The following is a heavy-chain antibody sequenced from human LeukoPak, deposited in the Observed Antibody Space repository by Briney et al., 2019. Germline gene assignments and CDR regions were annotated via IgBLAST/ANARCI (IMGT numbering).Heavy chain of an antibody. D-gene: IGHD2-15*01. V-gene: IGHV4-4*07. CDR2: VFTTEIT. J-gene: IGHJ6*02. CDR1: GGSNTSHY. Sequence: SETLSLTCTVSGGSNTSHYYSWIRQPAGKRLEWIGRVFTTEITNYNPSLRSRVTMSVDTSKNEFSLKLTSVTAADTAVYYCVRGPRGGNNYSYGMDIWGQGTTVTVSS. CDR3: VRGPRGGNNYSYGMDI.